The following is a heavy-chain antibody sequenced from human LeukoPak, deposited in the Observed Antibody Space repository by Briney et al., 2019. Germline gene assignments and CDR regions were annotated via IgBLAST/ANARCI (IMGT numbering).Heavy chain of an antibody. CDR3: ARDLQLWLISGRFDP. CDR1: GFTFSSYA. J-gene: IGHJ5*02. D-gene: IGHD5-18*01. V-gene: IGHV3-30*04. CDR2: ISYDGSNK. Sequence: PGGSLRLSCAASGFTFSSYAMHWVRQAPGKGLEWVAVISYDGSNKYYADSVKGRFTISRDNSKNTLYLQMNSLRAEDTAVYYCARDLQLWLISGRFDPWGQGTLVTVSS.